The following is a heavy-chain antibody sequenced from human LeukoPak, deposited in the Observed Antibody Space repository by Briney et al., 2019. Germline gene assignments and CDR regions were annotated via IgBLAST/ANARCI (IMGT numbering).Heavy chain of an antibody. D-gene: IGHD6-13*01. V-gene: IGHV4-59*12. CDR1: GGSISSYY. J-gene: IGHJ4*02. Sequence: PSETLSLTCTVSGGSISSYYWSWIRQPPGKGLEWIGYIYYSGSTNYNPSLKSRVTISVDTSKNQFSLKLSSVTAADTAVYYCAREAGMGMVVDYWGQGTLVTVSS. CDR2: IYYSGST. CDR3: AREAGMGMVVDY.